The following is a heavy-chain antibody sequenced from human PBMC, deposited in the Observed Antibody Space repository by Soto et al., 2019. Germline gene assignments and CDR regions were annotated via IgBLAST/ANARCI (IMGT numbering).Heavy chain of an antibody. CDR1: GGSFSGYY. CDR3: ARGGVGYCSSTSCYGHYGMDV. D-gene: IGHD2-2*01. J-gene: IGHJ6*02. CDR2: INHSGST. V-gene: IGHV4-34*01. Sequence: PSQPLSLTCAVYGGSFSGYYWSWIRQPPGKGLEWIGEINHSGSTNYNPSLKSRVTISVDASKNQFSLKLSSVTAADTAVYYCARGGVGYCSSTSCYGHYGMDVWGQGTTVTVSS.